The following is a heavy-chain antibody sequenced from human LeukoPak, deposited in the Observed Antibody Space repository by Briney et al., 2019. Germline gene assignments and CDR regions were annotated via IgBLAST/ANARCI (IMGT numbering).Heavy chain of an antibody. J-gene: IGHJ3*02. V-gene: IGHV1-8*03. CDR1: GGTFSSYD. Sequence: ASVKVSCKASGGTFSSYDINWVRQATGQGLEWMGWMNPNSGNTGYAQKFQGRVTITRNTSISTAYMELSSLRSEDTAVYYCARGQLWSGAFDIWGQGTMVTVSS. D-gene: IGHD5-18*01. CDR3: ARGQLWSGAFDI. CDR2: MNPNSGNT.